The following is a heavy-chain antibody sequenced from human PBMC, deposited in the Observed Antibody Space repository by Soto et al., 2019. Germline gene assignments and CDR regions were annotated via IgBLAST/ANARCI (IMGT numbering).Heavy chain of an antibody. CDR2: IYSSGKT. CDR3: GRIPWVRARNGVSGYLMDD. D-gene: IGHD3-10*01. V-gene: IGHV4-39*07. J-gene: IGHJ6*02. Sequence: PSETLSLTCTVSGDSISRYMLYYYWLRQLPGLELDWIGFIYSSGKTNYYPSPERRRTTSLGTSKNQSSLTLTSVTIADTAAVYCGRIPWVRARNGVSGYLMDDWGQGTPVTVSS. CDR1: GDSISRYMLY.